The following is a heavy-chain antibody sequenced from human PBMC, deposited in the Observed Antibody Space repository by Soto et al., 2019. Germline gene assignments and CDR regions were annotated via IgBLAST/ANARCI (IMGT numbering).Heavy chain of an antibody. J-gene: IGHJ6*02. V-gene: IGHV5-10-1*01. CDR3: ARYYHGMDV. Sequence: GESLKISCKGSGYNFTTYWISWVRQMPGKGLEWMGRIDPSDSYTNYSPSFQGHVTISADKSISTAYLQWSSLKASDSAMYYCARYYHGMDVWGQGTTVTVYS. CDR1: GYNFTTYW. CDR2: IDPSDSYT.